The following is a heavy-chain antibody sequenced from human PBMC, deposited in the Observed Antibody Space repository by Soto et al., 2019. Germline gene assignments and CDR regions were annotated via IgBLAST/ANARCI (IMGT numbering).Heavy chain of an antibody. V-gene: IGHV1-69*13. CDR2: IIPIFGTA. J-gene: IGHJ6*02. Sequence: GASVKVSCKASGGTFSSYAISWVRQAPGQGLEWMGGIIPIFGTANYAQKFQGRVTITADESTSTAYMELSSLRSEDTAVYYCARGVVDIAAREPDSIYYYYGMDVWGQGTTVTVSS. CDR3: ARGVVDIAAREPDSIYYYYGMDV. D-gene: IGHD6-6*01. CDR1: GGTFSSYA.